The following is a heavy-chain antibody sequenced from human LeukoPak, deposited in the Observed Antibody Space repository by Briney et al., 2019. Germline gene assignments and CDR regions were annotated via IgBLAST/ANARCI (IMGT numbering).Heavy chain of an antibody. CDR3: ARDYGDCSSTSCYTRFYGLDV. CDR2: IYSGGST. CDR1: GFTFSSYA. V-gene: IGHV3-66*01. J-gene: IGHJ6*02. D-gene: IGHD2-2*02. Sequence: GGSLRLSCVASGFTFSSYAMSWVRQAPVKALEWVSVIYSGGSTYYADSVKGRFTISRDNSKNTLYLQMNSLRAEDTAVYYCARDYGDCSSTSCYTRFYGLDVWGQGTTVTVSS.